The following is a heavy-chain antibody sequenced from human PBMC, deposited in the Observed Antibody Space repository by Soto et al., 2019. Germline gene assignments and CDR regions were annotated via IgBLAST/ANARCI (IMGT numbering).Heavy chain of an antibody. D-gene: IGHD4-17*01. CDR2: IYYSGST. CDR1: GGSISSYY. CDR3: ARSQTTVTSYDY. V-gene: IGHV4-59*08. Sequence: SETLSLTCTVSGGSISSYYWSWIRQPPGRGLEWLGYIYYSGSTNYNPSLKSRVTISVDTSKNQFSLKLSSVTAADTAVYYCARSQTTVTSYDYWGQGTLVTVSS. J-gene: IGHJ4*02.